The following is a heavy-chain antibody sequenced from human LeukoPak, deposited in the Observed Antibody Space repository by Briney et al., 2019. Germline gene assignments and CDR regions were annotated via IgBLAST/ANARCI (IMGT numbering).Heavy chain of an antibody. J-gene: IGHJ4*02. D-gene: IGHD4-17*01. CDR2: IIPIFGTA. Sequence: SVKVSCKASGGVFSSYAFSWVRQAPGQGLEWMGGIIPIFGTANYAQKFQDRVTITTDESTDTVYMELSSLRSEDTAVYYCARDGRGDYGSFNNYFDYWGQGTLVTVSS. V-gene: IGHV1-69*05. CDR1: GGVFSSYA. CDR3: ARDGRGDYGSFNNYFDY.